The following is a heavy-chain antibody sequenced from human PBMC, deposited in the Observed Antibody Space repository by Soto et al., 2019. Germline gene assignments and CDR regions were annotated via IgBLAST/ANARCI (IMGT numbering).Heavy chain of an antibody. D-gene: IGHD3-10*01. V-gene: IGHV5-10-1*01. CDR2: IDPSDSYT. CDR3: ATVWFGDPLTYGMDV. CDR1: GYSFTSYW. J-gene: IGHJ6*02. Sequence: PGESLKISCKGSGYSFTSYWISWVRQMPGKGLEWMGRIDPSDSYTNYSPSFQGHVTISADKSISTAYLQWSSLRASDTAMYYCATVWFGDPLTYGMDVWGQGTTVTVSS.